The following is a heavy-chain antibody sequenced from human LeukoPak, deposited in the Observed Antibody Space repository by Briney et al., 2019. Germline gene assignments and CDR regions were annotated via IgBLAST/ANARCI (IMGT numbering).Heavy chain of an antibody. D-gene: IGHD5-24*01. CDR1: VFTFSSSS. Sequence: GGSLRLSCAASVFTFSSSSMSWVRQAPGKGLEWVAAISDTGRLSYCADSVNGRFTISRDNSKNTLSLQMNSLRAADTAVYYCAKGGPRDGYSYASWGQGTLITVSS. J-gene: IGHJ5*02. CDR2: ISDTGRLS. V-gene: IGHV3-23*01. CDR3: AKGGPRDGYSYAS.